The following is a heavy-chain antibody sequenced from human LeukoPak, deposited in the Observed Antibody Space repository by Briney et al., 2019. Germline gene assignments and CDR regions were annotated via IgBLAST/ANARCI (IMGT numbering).Heavy chain of an antibody. Sequence: SQTLSLTCAISGDSVSINSAAWNWIRQSPSRGLEWLGRTYYRSKWYNDYAVSVKSRITINPDTSKNQFSLQLNSVTPEDTAVYYCARDRYCSSTSCYPYYFDYWGQGTLVTVSS. D-gene: IGHD2-2*01. J-gene: IGHJ4*02. CDR3: ARDRYCSSTSCYPYYFDY. CDR2: TYYRSKWYN. V-gene: IGHV6-1*01. CDR1: GDSVSINSAA.